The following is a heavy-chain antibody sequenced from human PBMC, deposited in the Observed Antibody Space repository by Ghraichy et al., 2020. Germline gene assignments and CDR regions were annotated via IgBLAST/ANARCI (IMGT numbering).Heavy chain of an antibody. CDR1: GFTFSSYS. CDR2: IGSGGSST. J-gene: IGHJ4*02. V-gene: IGHV3-48*04. Sequence: GESLNISCAASGFTFSSYSMNWVRQAPGKGLEWVSYIGSGGSSTYYADSVKGRVTISRDNAKNSVYLDMNTLRAEDTALYYCVRDGCSGRTCTFYNWGQGALVTVSS. CDR3: VRDGCSGRTCTFYN. D-gene: IGHD2-15*01.